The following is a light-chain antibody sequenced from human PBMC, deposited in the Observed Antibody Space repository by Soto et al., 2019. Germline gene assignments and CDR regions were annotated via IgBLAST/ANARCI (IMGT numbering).Light chain of an antibody. CDR2: GAS. Sequence: EIVLTQSPGTLSLSPGERATLSCRASQSVSSSYLAWYQQKPGQAPRLLIYGASSRATGIPDRFSGSGSGKDFTLTISRLEPEEFAVYYCQQYGNSPWTFGQGTKVEIK. CDR1: QSVSSSY. J-gene: IGKJ1*01. CDR3: QQYGNSPWT. V-gene: IGKV3-20*01.